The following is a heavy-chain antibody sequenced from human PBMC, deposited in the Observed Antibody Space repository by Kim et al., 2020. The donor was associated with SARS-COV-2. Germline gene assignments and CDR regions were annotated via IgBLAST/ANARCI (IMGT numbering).Heavy chain of an antibody. V-gene: IGHV3-11*03. Sequence: VKGRFTISRATAKTSLYLQMNSLRAEDTAVYYCARTITMVRGVIGWFDPWGQGTLVTVSS. J-gene: IGHJ5*02. CDR3: ARTITMVRGVIGWFDP. D-gene: IGHD3-10*01.